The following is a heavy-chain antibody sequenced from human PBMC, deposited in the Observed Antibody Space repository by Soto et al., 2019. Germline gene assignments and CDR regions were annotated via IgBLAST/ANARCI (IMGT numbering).Heavy chain of an antibody. J-gene: IGHJ3*02. V-gene: IGHV3-30*18. CDR2: ISYDGGNE. Sequence: PGGSLRLSCAASGFTFSRNAMHWVRQAPGKGLGWVAVISYDGGNEYYADSVKGRFTISRDNSKNTLYLQMNSLRAEDTAVYDCAKSLHFYDSTGYYNNDAFDIWGQGTMFTVSS. CDR3: AKSLHFYDSTGYYNNDAFDI. CDR1: GFTFSRNA. D-gene: IGHD3-22*01.